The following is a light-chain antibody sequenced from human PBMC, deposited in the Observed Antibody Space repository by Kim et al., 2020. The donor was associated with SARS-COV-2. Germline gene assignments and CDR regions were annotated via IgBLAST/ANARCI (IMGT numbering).Light chain of an antibody. CDR1: QSVSSN. V-gene: IGKV3-15*01. J-gene: IGKJ4*01. Sequence: SPGESATLTCRASQSVSSNLAWYQQKPGQAPRLLIYAASTRATGIPARFSGSGSGTEFTLTISSLQSEDFAVYYCQQYNNWPPLTFGGGTKVDIK. CDR2: AAS. CDR3: QQYNNWPPLT.